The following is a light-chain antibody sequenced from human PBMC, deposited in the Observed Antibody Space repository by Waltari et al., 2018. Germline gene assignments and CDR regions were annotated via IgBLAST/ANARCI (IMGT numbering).Light chain of an antibody. CDR2: GNS. V-gene: IGLV1-40*01. CDR3: QSYDSSLSGPVV. CDR1: SSNIGAGYD. Sequence: QSVLTQPPSVSGAPGQRVTISCTGSSSNIGAGYDVHWYQQIPGTAPKLLIYGNSNRPSGVPDRFSGSKSGTSASLAITGLLAEDEADYYCQSYDSSLSGPVVFGGGTKLTVL. J-gene: IGLJ2*01.